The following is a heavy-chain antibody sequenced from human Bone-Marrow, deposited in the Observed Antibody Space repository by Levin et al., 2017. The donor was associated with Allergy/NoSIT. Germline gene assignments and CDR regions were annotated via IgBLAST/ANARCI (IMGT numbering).Heavy chain of an antibody. CDR1: GGTFSNYD. CDR2: INPLFGTA. D-gene: IGHD6-13*01. J-gene: IGHJ4*02. Sequence: AASVKVSCKASGGTFSNYDMSWVRQAPGQGPEWMGAINPLFGTANYAQQFQGRVTITADSSTATAYMELTSLGYDDTAVYYCATRLGRGYFFDFWGQGTLVTVSS. V-gene: IGHV1-69*13. CDR3: ATRLGRGYFFDF.